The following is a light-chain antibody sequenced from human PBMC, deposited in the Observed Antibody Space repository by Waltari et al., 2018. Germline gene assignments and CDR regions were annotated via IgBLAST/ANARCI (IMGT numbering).Light chain of an antibody. CDR2: GQD. Sequence: SSELTQDPAVSVALGQTVRITCQGDSLRRYYASWYQQRPGQAPILVLYGQDNRPSGIPDRFSGSTSGNTASLTITWAQAEDEADYYCLSRDTSSTRLFGGGTRLTV. V-gene: IGLV3-19*01. J-gene: IGLJ2*01. CDR3: LSRDTSSTRL. CDR1: SLRRYY.